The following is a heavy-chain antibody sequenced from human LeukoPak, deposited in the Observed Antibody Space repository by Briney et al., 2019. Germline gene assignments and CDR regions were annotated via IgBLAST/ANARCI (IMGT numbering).Heavy chain of an antibody. CDR3: ARARRVYSNYGIDY. CDR2: ISYDGSNK. Sequence: GGSLRLSCAASGFTFSSYAMHWVRQAPGKGLEWAAVISYDGSNKYYADSVKGRFTISRDNSKNTLYLQMNSLRAEDTAVYYCARARRVYSNYGIDYWGQGTLVTVSS. D-gene: IGHD4-11*01. V-gene: IGHV3-30-3*01. J-gene: IGHJ4*02. CDR1: GFTFSSYA.